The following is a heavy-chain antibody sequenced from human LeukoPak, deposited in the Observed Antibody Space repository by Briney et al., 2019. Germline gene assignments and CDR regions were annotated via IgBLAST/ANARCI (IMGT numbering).Heavy chain of an antibody. CDR2: INPNSGGT. V-gene: IGHV1-2*06. CDR1: GYTFTGYY. J-gene: IGHJ4*02. D-gene: IGHD3-22*01. CDR3: WSAGGSSGYYFDY. Sequence: GASVKVSCKASGYTFTGYYMHWVRQAPGQGLEWMGRINPNSGGTNYAQKFQGRVTVTRDTSISTAYMELSRLRSDDTAVYYCWSAGGSSGYYFDYWGQGTLVTVSS.